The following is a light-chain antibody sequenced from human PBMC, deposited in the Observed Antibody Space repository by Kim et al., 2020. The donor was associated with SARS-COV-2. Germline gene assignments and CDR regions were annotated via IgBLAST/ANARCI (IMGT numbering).Light chain of an antibody. CDR1: QSINSNY. V-gene: IGKV3-20*01. Sequence: LSPGERATLACRASQSINSNYLAWYQQKPGQAPRLLIYAVFTRATGIPDRFSGSGSGTDFTLIISRLEPEDFAIYYCQHYGGSLFTFGQGTKLEI. CDR3: QHYGGSLFT. J-gene: IGKJ2*01. CDR2: AVF.